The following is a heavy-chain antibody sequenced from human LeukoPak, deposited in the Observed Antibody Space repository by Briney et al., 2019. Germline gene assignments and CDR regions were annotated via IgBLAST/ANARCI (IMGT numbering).Heavy chain of an antibody. CDR3: ARNQQLGGHSYFYYGMDV. V-gene: IGHV3-23*01. J-gene: IGHJ6*02. D-gene: IGHD3-10*01. Sequence: GGSLRPSCAASGFTFSSYAVSWARQAPGKGLEWVSGISGGGVTTYYADSVKGRFTISRDNSKNTLYLQMNSLRADDTAIYYCARNQQLGGHSYFYYGMDVWGQGTTVTVSS. CDR2: ISGGGVTT. CDR1: GFTFSSYA.